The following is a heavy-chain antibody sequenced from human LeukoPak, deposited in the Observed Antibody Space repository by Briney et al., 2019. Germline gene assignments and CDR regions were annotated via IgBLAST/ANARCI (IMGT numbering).Heavy chain of an antibody. CDR3: AKVGEPYGSGSYYVDY. D-gene: IGHD3-10*01. CDR2: IRNSGSAI. CDR1: GFPFSDYD. J-gene: IGHJ4*02. V-gene: IGHV3-11*01. Sequence: GGSLRLSCAASGFPFSDYDMSWIRQAPGKGLEWVSYIRNSGSAIYYADSVKGRFTISRDNAKKSLYLQMNSLRAEDTAVYYCAKVGEPYGSGSYYVDYWGQGTLVTVSS.